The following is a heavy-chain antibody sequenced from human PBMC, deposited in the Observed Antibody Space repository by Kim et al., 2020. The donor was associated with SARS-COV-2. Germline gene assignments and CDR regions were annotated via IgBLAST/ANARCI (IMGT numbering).Heavy chain of an antibody. J-gene: IGHJ4*02. V-gene: IGHV3-23*01. Sequence: YADSVKGPFTVSRHNAKNTLFIQMDILIVEDTALYYCAKDHESSGWPTFDYWGQGTQVTVSS. D-gene: IGHD6-19*01. CDR3: AKDHESSGWPTFDY.